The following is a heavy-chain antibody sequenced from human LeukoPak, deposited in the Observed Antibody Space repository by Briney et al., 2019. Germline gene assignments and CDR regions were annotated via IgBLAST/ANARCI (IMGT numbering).Heavy chain of an antibody. CDR2: ISSRSSYI. CDR1: GFTFSSYS. D-gene: IGHD3-16*01. V-gene: IGHV3-21*01. CDR3: AKSTRAVMAMMDV. Sequence: GGSLRLSCAASGFTFSSYSMNWVRQAPGKGLGWVSSISSRSSYIYHADSVKGRFTISRDNAKNSLFLQMNSLRAEDTAVYFCAKSTRAVMAMMDVWGKGTTVTVSS. J-gene: IGHJ6*04.